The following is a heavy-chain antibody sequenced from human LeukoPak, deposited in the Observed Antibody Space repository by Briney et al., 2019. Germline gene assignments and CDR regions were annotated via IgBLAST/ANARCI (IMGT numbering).Heavy chain of an antibody. Sequence: GGSLRLSCVASGFTFNIHGMSWVRQAPGKGLEWVSGISDSGGGTYYADSVQGRFTISRDNSKNTLYLQMTSLRAEDTAIYYCAKDRGGGPTNFDYWGQGTRVTVSA. J-gene: IGHJ4*02. V-gene: IGHV3-23*01. D-gene: IGHD1/OR15-1a*01. CDR1: GFTFNIHG. CDR3: AKDRGGGPTNFDY. CDR2: ISDSGGGT.